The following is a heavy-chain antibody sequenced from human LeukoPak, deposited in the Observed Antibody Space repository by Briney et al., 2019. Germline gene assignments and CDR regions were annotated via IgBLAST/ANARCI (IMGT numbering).Heavy chain of an antibody. V-gene: IGHV1-69*05. J-gene: IGHJ6*03. CDR2: IIPIFGTA. Sequence: ASVKVSCKASGGTFSSYAISWVRQAPGQGLEWMGGIIPIFGTANYAQKFQGRVTITTDESTSTAYMELGSLRSEDTAVYYCARAGGVLRYFDRPSRGMDVWGKGTTVTVSS. D-gene: IGHD3-9*01. CDR3: ARAGGVLRYFDRPSRGMDV. CDR1: GGTFSSYA.